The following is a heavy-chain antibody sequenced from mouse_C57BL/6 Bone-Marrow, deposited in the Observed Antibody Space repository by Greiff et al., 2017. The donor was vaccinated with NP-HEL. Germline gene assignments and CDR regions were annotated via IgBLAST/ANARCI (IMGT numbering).Heavy chain of an antibody. CDR1: GYTFTSYW. V-gene: IGHV1-61*01. J-gene: IGHJ2*01. CDR3: ARARGYYFDY. Sequence: VQLQQPGAELVRPGSSVKLSCKASGYTFTSYWMDWVKQRPGQGLEWIGNIYPSDSETHYNQKFKDKATLTVDKSSSTAYMQLSSLTSEDSAVYYCARARGYYFDYWGQGTTLTVSS. CDR2: IYPSDSET.